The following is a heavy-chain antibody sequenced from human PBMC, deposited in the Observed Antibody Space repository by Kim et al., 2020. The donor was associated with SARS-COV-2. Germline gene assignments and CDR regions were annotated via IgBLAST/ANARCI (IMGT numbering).Heavy chain of an antibody. D-gene: IGHD3-16*01. CDR3: ARSAGPYDYYFDY. J-gene: IGHJ4*02. Sequence: SYTQSFRGQVTISADKPTPTAYLQWSGLKASDTAMYYCARSAGPYDYYFDYWGQGTLVTVSS. V-gene: IGHV5-51*04.